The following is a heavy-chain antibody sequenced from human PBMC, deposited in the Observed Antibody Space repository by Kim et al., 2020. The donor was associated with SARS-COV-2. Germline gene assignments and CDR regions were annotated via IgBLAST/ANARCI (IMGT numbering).Heavy chain of an antibody. CDR2: IYWDDDK. V-gene: IGHV2-5*02. Sequence: SGPTLVKPPQTLTLTCTFSGFSLSTSGVGVGWIRQPPGKALEWLALIYWDDDKRYSPSLKSRLTITKDTSKNQVVLTMTNMDPVDTATYYCAHSWKVRGGEGVDFQHWGQGTLVTVSS. CDR1: GFSLSTSGVG. D-gene: IGHD3-10*01. J-gene: IGHJ1*01. CDR3: AHSWKVRGGEGVDFQH.